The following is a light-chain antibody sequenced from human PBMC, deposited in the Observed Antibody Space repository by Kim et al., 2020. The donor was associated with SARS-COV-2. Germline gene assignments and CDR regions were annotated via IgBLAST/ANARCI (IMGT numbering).Light chain of an antibody. CDR2: ATS. CDR3: QHYGTSSFT. CDR1: QSVTNNY. Sequence: EIVLTQSPGTLSLSPGERATLSCRASQSVTNNYLAWYQQRPGQAPRLLIYATSSRSTGIPDNFSGSWSGTDFTLTISRLEPEDSAVYYCQHYGTSSFTFGQGTKLEI. V-gene: IGKV3-20*01. J-gene: IGKJ2*01.